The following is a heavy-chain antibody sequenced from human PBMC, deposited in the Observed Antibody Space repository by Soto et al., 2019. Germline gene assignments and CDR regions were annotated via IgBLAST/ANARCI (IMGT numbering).Heavy chain of an antibody. CDR1: GGSISSSDYF. V-gene: IGHV4-39*01. CDR2: FLYTGNT. CDR3: ARQYSGGWYELF. Sequence: SETLSLTCTVSGGSISSSDYFWGWIRQPPGKRLEWIGSFLYTGNTYYTPSLKSRVTISVDTAKNQFSLKLTSVTAADTAVYYFARQYSGGWYELFWGQGTLVTVS. J-gene: IGHJ3*01. D-gene: IGHD6-19*01.